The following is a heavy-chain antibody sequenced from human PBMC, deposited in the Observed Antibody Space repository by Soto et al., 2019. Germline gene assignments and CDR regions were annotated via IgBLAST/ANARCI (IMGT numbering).Heavy chain of an antibody. J-gene: IGHJ4*01. CDR1: GGTFSRYA. D-gene: IGHD3-22*01. V-gene: IGHV1-69*13. Sequence: SSVKASCKASGGTFSRYAIRWVRQAPGQGLEWMGGIIPIFGTANYAQKFQGRVTITADESTSTAYMELSSLRSEDTAVYYCATPGINYDXYYDSSGYXLYYWG. CDR3: ATPGINYDXYYDSSGYXLYY. CDR2: IIPIFGTA.